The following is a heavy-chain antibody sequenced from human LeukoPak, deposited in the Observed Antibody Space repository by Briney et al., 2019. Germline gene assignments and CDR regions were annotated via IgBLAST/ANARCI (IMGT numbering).Heavy chain of an antibody. CDR1: GFTFDGYG. D-gene: IGHD5-18*01. Sequence: PGGSLRLSCAASGFTFDGYGMSWLRQAPGKGLEWVSGINWNGGSTGYADSVKGRFTISRDKAKNSLYLQMNSLRAEDTALYYCARQIRGYSYGYGYFDYWGQGTLLTVSS. J-gene: IGHJ4*02. CDR3: ARQIRGYSYGYGYFDY. CDR2: INWNGGST. V-gene: IGHV3-20*04.